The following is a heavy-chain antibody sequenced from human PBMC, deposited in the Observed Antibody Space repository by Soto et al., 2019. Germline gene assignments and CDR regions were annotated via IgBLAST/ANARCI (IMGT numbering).Heavy chain of an antibody. J-gene: IGHJ4*02. CDR2: IIPIFGTA. CDR3: ARLGYCSSTSCYEGFDY. CDR1: GGTFSSYA. V-gene: IGHV1-69*01. Sequence: QVQLVQSGAEVKKPGSSVKVSSKASGGTFSSYAISWVRQAPGQGLEWMGGIIPIFGTANYAQKFQGRVTITADESTSTAYMELSSLRSEDTAVYYCARLGYCSSTSCYEGFDYWGQGTLVTVSS. D-gene: IGHD2-2*01.